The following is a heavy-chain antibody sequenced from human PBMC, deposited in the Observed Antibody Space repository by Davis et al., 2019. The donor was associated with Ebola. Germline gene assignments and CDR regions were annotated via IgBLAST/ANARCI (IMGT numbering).Heavy chain of an antibody. CDR2: ISAYNGNT. D-gene: IGHD3-22*01. CDR1: GYTFTSYG. CDR3: AKEGYYYDSSGYGSRIDY. V-gene: IGHV1-18*04. J-gene: IGHJ4*02. Sequence: ASVKVSCKASGYTFTSYGISWVRQAPGQGLEWMGWISAYNGNTNYAQKLQGRVTMTTDTSTSTAYMELRSLRSDDTAVYYCAKEGYYYDSSGYGSRIDYWGQGTLVTVSS.